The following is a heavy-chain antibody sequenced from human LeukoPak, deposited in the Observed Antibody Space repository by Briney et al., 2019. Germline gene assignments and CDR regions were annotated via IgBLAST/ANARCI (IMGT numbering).Heavy chain of an antibody. CDR2: VNPDSGDT. D-gene: IGHD3-22*01. V-gene: IGHV1-2*02. CDR3: ARDRAYSSGRDDTFDL. Sequence: ASVKVSCKASGYTFSDYYIHWGRQAPGQGLEWMGWVNPDSGDTKYAQKFQGRVTMTRDTSISTAYMELSRLRFDDTAVYYCARDRAYSSGRDDTFDLWGQGTMVIVSS. CDR1: GYTFSDYY. J-gene: IGHJ3*01.